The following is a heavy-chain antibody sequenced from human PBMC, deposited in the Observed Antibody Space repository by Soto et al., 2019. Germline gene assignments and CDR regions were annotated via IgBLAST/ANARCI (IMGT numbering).Heavy chain of an antibody. CDR3: ATSLQERLVNNWFDP. Sequence: ASVKVSCKVSGYTLTELSMHWVRQAPGKGLEWMGGFDPEDGETIYAQKFQGRVTMTEDTSTDTAYMELSSLRSEGTAVYYCATSLQERLVNNWFDPWGQGTLVTVSS. CDR2: FDPEDGET. D-gene: IGHD1-1*01. J-gene: IGHJ5*02. CDR1: GYTLTELS. V-gene: IGHV1-24*01.